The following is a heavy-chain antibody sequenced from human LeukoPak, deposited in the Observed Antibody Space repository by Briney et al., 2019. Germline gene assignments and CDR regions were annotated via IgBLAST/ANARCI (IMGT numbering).Heavy chain of an antibody. CDR2: ISGSGGNT. CDR3: AKERPVDTAMVRPFDY. CDR1: GFTFSSYA. J-gene: IGHJ4*02. V-gene: IGHV3-23*01. D-gene: IGHD5-18*01. Sequence: EGSLRLSCAASGFTFSSYAMTWVRQAPGKGLEWVSAISGSGGNTYYADSVKGRFTISRDNFKNTLYLQMNSLRAEDTAVYYCAKERPVDTAMVRPFDYWGQGTLVTVSS.